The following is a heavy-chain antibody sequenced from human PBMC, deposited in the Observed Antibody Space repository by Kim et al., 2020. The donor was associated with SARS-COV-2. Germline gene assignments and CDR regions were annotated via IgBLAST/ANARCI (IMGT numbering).Heavy chain of an antibody. D-gene: IGHD3-22*01. J-gene: IGHJ4*02. Sequence: GRFTISRDNAKNSLYLQMNSLRDEDTAVYYCAREMYYYDSSGYSLYYFDYWGQGTLVTVSS. V-gene: IGHV3-48*02. CDR3: AREMYYYDSSGYSLYYFDY.